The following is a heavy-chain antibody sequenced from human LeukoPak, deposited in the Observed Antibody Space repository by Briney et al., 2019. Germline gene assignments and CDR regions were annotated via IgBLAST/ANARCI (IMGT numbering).Heavy chain of an antibody. CDR1: GFTFSSYW. D-gene: IGHD5-18*01. CDR2: IKQDGSEK. Sequence: TGGSLRLSCAVSGFTFSSYWMSWVRQAPGKGLEWVANIKQDGSEKYYVDSVKGRFTISRDSAKNSLYLQMNSLRAEDTAVYYCARAGYSYADYWGRGTLVTVSS. V-gene: IGHV3-7*01. CDR3: ARAGYSYADY. J-gene: IGHJ4*02.